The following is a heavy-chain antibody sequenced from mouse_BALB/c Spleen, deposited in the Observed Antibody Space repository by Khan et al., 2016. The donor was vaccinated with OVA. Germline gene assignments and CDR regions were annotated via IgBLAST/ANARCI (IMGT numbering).Heavy chain of an antibody. CDR2: INTYTGEP. CDR1: GYTFTNYG. J-gene: IGHJ1*01. D-gene: IGHD2-12*01. CDR3: ARTDYSYDRYFDV. V-gene: IGHV9-1*02. Sequence: QIQLVQSGPELKKPGETVKISCKASGYTFTNYGMNWVKQAPGKGLKWMGWINTYTGEPTYADDFKGRFAFSLETSASTAYLQISNLKDEDMATFFVARTDYSYDRYFDVWGAGTTVTVSS.